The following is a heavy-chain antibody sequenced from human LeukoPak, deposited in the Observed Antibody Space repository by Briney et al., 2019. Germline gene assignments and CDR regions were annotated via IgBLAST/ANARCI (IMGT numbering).Heavy chain of an antibody. V-gene: IGHV4-34*01. J-gene: IGHJ6*02. D-gene: IGHD3-3*01. CDR1: GGSFSGYY. CDR3: ARGRRHYDFWSGYYPNDYYYYGMDV. Sequence: SETLSLTCAVYGGSFSGYYWSWIRQPPGKGLEWIGEINHSGSTNYNPSLKSRVTISVDKSKNQFSLKLSSVTAADTAVYYCARGRRHYDFWSGYYPNDYYYYGMDVWGQGTTVTVSS. CDR2: INHSGST.